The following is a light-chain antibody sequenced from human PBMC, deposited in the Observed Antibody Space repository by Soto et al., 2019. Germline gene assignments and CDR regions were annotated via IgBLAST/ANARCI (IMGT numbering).Light chain of an antibody. Sequence: DIVMTQSPDSLAVSLGERATINCKSSQSVLYSSNNKNYLAWYQQTPGQPPKLLIYWASTRESGVPDLFSGSGAGTDFTLTISSLQAEDVAFYCCQQYSRPWTFGQGTKVEIK. CDR2: WAS. V-gene: IGKV4-1*01. J-gene: IGKJ1*01. CDR3: QQYSRPWT. CDR1: QSVLYSSNNKNY.